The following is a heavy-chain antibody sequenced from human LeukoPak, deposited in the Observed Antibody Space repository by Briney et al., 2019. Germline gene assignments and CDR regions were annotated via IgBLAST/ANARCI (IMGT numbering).Heavy chain of an antibody. CDR1: GGSISSGDYY. CDR3: ARVTTVTTDYWFDP. D-gene: IGHD4-17*01. V-gene: IGHV4-30-4*01. J-gene: IGHJ5*02. CDR2: IYYSGST. Sequence: SETVSLTCTVSGGSISSGDYYWSWIRQPPGKGLEWIGYIYYSGSTYYNPSLKSRVTISVDTSKNQFSLKLSSVTAADTAVYYCARVTTVTTDYWFDPWGQGTLVTVSS.